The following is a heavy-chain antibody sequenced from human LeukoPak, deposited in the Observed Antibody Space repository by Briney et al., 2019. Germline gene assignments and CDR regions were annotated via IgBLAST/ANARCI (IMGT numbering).Heavy chain of an antibody. Sequence: ASVKVSCKASGYSFSSYGITWVRQAPGQGLEWMGWISIYRGNTNYAQKLQGRLTMTTDTSTSTAYMDLRSLRPDDTAFYYCARGSSSYADYNTLDHWGQGTLVTVSS. V-gene: IGHV1-18*01. D-gene: IGHD4-17*01. CDR1: GYSFSSYG. J-gene: IGHJ4*02. CDR3: ARGSSSYADYNTLDH. CDR2: ISIYRGNT.